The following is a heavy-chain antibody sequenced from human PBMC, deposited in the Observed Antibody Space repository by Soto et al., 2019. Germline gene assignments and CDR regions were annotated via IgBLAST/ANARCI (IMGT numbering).Heavy chain of an antibody. V-gene: IGHV3-23*01. J-gene: IGHJ4*02. D-gene: IGHD3-22*01. Sequence: EVQLLESGGGLVQPGGSLRLSCAASGFTFSSYAMSWVRQAPGKGLEWVSAISGSGGSTYYADSVKGRFTISRDNSKNTLYLQMNSLRAEDTAVYYCAKHAYYYDSSGYYYLDYWGQGTLVTVSS. CDR1: GFTFSSYA. CDR2: ISGSGGST. CDR3: AKHAYYYDSSGYYYLDY.